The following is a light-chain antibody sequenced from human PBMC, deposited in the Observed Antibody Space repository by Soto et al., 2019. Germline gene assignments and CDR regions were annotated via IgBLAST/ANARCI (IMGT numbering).Light chain of an antibody. CDR1: QGVLYSSNNKNY. CDR2: WAS. CDR3: QQYYGTPLT. J-gene: IGKJ4*01. Sequence: DIVMTQSPDSLAVSLGERATINCKSSQGVLYSSNNKNYLAWYQQKPGQPPKLLIYWASTRESGVPDRFSGSGSGTDFTLTISSLQAEDVAVYYCQQYYGTPLTFGGGTKVDIK. V-gene: IGKV4-1*01.